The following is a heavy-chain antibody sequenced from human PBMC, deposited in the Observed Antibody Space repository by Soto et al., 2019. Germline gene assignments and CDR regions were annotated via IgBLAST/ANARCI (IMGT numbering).Heavy chain of an antibody. CDR2: INHSGST. V-gene: IGHV4-34*01. CDR3: ARGSGDP. J-gene: IGHJ5*02. Sequence: PSETLSLTCAVYGGSFSGYYWSWIRQPPGKGLEWIGEINHSGSTNYNPSLKSRVTISVDTSKNQFSLKLSSVTAADTAVYYCARGSGDPWGQGTLVTVSS. D-gene: IGHD3-10*01. CDR1: GGSFSGYY.